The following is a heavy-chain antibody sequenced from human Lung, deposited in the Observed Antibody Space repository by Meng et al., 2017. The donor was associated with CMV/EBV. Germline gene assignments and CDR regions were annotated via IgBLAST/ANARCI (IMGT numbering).Heavy chain of an antibody. CDR1: GFTFSSYW. J-gene: IGHJ4*02. CDR2: INSDGSST. Sequence: GESLKISCAASGFTFSSYWMHWVRQAPGKGLVWVSRINSDGSSTSYADSVKGRFTISRDNAKNTLYLQMNSLRAEDTAVYYCARAADLYDYYDSSGYYGYWGQGTLVTV. V-gene: IGHV3-74*01. D-gene: IGHD3-22*01. CDR3: ARAADLYDYYDSSGYYGY.